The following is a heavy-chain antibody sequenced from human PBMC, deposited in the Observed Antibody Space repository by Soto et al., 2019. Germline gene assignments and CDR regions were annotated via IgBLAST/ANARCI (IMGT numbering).Heavy chain of an antibody. J-gene: IGHJ6*02. CDR1: GFTFSSYG. Sequence: GGSLRLSCAASGFTFSSYGMHWVRQAPGKGLEWVAVISYDGSNKYYADSVKGRFTISRDNSKNTLYLQMNSLRAEDTAVYYCAKDERYCSGGSCCSGGYYFYGMDVGGQGTTVTVSS. CDR3: AKDERYCSGGSCCSGGYYFYGMDV. V-gene: IGHV3-30*18. CDR2: ISYDGSNK. D-gene: IGHD2-15*01.